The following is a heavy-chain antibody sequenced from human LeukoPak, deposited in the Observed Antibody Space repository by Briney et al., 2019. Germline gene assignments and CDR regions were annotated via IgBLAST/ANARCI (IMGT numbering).Heavy chain of an antibody. CDR2: IFYSGST. D-gene: IGHD3-10*01. Sequence: PSETLSLTCTVSGYSISSGYDWGWVRQPPGKGLEGIGNIFYSGSTYYSPSLKSPFTISLDTSSNPFSLNLNSLTPRATATLYCAKSNGYGLVDMWGQGTMDNVSS. V-gene: IGHV4-38-2*02. J-gene: IGHJ3*01. CDR1: GYSISSGYD. CDR3: AKSNGYGLVDM.